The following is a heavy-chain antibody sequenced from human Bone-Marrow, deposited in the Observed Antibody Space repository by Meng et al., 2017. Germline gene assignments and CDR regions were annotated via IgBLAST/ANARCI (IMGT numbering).Heavy chain of an antibody. CDR3: ARVLEWELRLNAFDI. J-gene: IGHJ3*02. D-gene: IGHD1-26*01. CDR2: IKQDGSEK. V-gene: IGHV3-7*03. Sequence: GGSLRLSCAASGFTFSSYWMSWVRQAPGKGLEWVANIKQDGSEKYYVDSVKGRFTISRDNSKNTLYLQMNSLRAEDTAVYYCARVLEWELRLNAFDIWGQGTMVTVSS. CDR1: GFTFSSYW.